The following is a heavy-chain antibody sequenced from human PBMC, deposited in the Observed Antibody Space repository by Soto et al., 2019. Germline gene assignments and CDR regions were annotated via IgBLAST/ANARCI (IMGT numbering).Heavy chain of an antibody. Sequence: EVQLVESGGGLVKPGGSLRLSCAASGFTFSNAWMSWVRQAPGKGLEWVGRIKSKTDGGTTDYAAPVKGRFTISRDNSKTTLYLQMHSMKTEAADVYYCTRADVAVVSAAGDAFDIWGQGTMVTVSS. D-gene: IGHD2-2*01. V-gene: IGHV3-15*01. CDR3: TRADVAVVSAAGDAFDI. J-gene: IGHJ3*02. CDR2: IKSKTDGGTT. CDR1: GFTFSNAW.